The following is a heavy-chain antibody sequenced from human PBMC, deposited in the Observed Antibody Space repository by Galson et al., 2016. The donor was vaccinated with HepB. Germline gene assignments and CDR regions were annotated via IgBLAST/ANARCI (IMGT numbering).Heavy chain of an antibody. CDR1: GGSISSSGYH. J-gene: IGHJ6*02. CDR2: IYYTGST. D-gene: IGHD6-13*01. CDR3: ARAAGHEYYFYGMEV. Sequence: TLSLTCTVSGGSISSSGYHWGWIRQPPGTGLEWIGNIYYTGSTYYNPSPESRLSMSVETSKNQFALTLTSVTAADTAVYYCARAAGHEYYFYGMEVWGQGTTVTVSS. V-gene: IGHV4-39*01.